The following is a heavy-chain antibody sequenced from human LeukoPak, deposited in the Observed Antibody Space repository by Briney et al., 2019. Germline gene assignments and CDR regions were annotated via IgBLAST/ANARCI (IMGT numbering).Heavy chain of an antibody. CDR1: GFTFSSDW. V-gene: IGHV3-7*01. J-gene: IGHJ4*02. D-gene: IGHD3-22*01. CDR2: IKQDGGEK. Sequence: GGSLRLSCAASGFTFSSDWMSWVRQAPGKGLEWVANIKQDGGEKYYVDSVKGRFTISRDNAKNSLYLQMNSLRAEDTAVYYCARDPLPYYYDSSGYYYDYWGQGTLVTVSS. CDR3: ARDPLPYYYDSSGYYYDY.